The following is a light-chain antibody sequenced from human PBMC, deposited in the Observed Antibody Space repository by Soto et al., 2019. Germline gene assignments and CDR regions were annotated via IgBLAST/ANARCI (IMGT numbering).Light chain of an antibody. CDR1: QGMSNY. CDR2: AAS. Sequence: DIQMTQSPSSLSAFVGDRVTITCRASQGMSNYLAWYQQKPGRVPKLLIYAASTLQSGVPSRFSGSGSGTDFTLTISSLQPEDVATYYCQRFNSDPPTFGQGTKVDI. V-gene: IGKV1-27*01. J-gene: IGKJ1*01. CDR3: QRFNSDPPT.